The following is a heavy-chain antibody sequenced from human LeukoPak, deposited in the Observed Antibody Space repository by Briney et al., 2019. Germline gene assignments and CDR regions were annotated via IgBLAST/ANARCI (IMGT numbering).Heavy chain of an antibody. CDR2: TYGDGST. D-gene: IGHD1-1*01. V-gene: IGHV3-53*01. CDR1: GFSVSRNR. J-gene: IGHJ4*02. Sequence: GGSLRLSCAASGFSVSRNRMSWVRQAPGKGLEWVSMTYGDGSTNYADSVKGRFTISRDNSKNTLYLQINSLRVEDTAVYYCASGSNRVFDYWGQGTLVTVSS. CDR3: ASGSNRVFDY.